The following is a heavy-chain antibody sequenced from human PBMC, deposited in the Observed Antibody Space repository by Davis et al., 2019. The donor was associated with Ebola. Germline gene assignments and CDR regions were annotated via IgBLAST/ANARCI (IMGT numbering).Heavy chain of an antibody. CDR2: INHSGST. CDR3: ASRRRLLAAAGSSRWFDP. V-gene: IGHV4-34*01. CDR1: GGSFSGYY. D-gene: IGHD6-13*01. J-gene: IGHJ5*02. Sequence: MPSETLSLTCAVYGGSFSGYYWSWIRQPPGKGLEWIGEINHSGSTSYNPSLKSRVTISVDTSKNQFSLKLSSVTAADTAVYYCASRRRLLAAAGSSRWFDPWGQGTLVTVSS.